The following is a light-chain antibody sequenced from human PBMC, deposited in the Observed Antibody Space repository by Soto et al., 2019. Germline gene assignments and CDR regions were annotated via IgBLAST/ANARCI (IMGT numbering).Light chain of an antibody. CDR1: QSISSW. CDR2: KAS. Sequence: DIQMTQSPSTLSASVGDRVTITCRASQSISSWLAWYQQKPGKAPKLLIYKASSLESGVPSRFSGSGSVTEFTLTISSLQPDDFATYYCQQYKSYSVTFGQGTKLEIK. CDR3: QQYKSYSVT. J-gene: IGKJ2*01. V-gene: IGKV1-5*03.